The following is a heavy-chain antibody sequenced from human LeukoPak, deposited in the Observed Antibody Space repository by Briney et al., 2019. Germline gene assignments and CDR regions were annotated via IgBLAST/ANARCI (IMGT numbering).Heavy chain of an antibody. V-gene: IGHV4-34*01. J-gene: IGHJ4*02. D-gene: IGHD5-24*01. CDR1: GGSFSGYY. CDR2: INHSGST. CDR3: AREGDGYNGSVDY. Sequence: PSETLSLTCAVYGGSFSGYYWSWIRQPPGKGLEWIGEINHSGSTNYNPSLKSRVTISVDTSKNQFSLKLSSVTAADTAVYYCAREGDGYNGSVDYWGQGTLVTVSS.